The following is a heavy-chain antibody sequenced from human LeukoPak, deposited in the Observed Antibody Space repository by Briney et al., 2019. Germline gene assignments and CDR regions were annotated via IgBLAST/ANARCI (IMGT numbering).Heavy chain of an antibody. CDR2: IYPGDSDT. CDR3: ASTGYCRSTSCYMIFQH. J-gene: IGHJ1*01. Sequence: GESRKISCKGSGYSFTSYWIGWVRQMPGKGLEWMGIIYPGDSDTRYSPSFQGQVTISADKSISTAYLQWSSLKASDTAMYYCASTGYCRSTSCYMIFQHWGQGTLVTVSS. V-gene: IGHV5-51*01. CDR1: GYSFTSYW. D-gene: IGHD2-2*02.